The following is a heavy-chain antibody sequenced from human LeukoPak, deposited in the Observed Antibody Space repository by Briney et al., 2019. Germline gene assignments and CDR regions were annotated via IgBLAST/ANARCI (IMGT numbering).Heavy chain of an antibody. CDR2: VNKEGTEK. CDR1: GFNFSDSR. D-gene: IGHD1-26*01. V-gene: IGHV3-7*05. Sequence: GGSLRLSCAASGFNFSDSRMTWVRQAPGTGLEWVANVNKEGTEKHFLDSVEGRFTISRDNSKNTLYLQMNSLRAEDTALYYCARVWELSFDYWGQGTLVTVSS. J-gene: IGHJ4*02. CDR3: ARVWELSFDY.